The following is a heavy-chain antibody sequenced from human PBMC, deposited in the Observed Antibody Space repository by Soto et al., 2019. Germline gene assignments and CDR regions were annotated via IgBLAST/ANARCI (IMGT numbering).Heavy chain of an antibody. J-gene: IGHJ2*01. CDR3: ARTPQNYDILTGYYGDWYFDL. V-gene: IGHV4-59*12. Sequence: PSETLSLTCTVSGGSISSYYWSWIRQPPGEGLEWIGYIYYSGSTYYNPSLKSRVTISVDTSKNQFSLKLSSVTAADTAVYYCARTPQNYDILTGYYGDWYFDLWGRGTLVTVSS. CDR2: IYYSGST. CDR1: GGSISSYY. D-gene: IGHD3-9*01.